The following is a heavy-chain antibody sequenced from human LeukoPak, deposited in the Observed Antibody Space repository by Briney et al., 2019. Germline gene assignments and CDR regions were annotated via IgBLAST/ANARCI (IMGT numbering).Heavy chain of an antibody. CDR3: ARTRPRITIFGVAQNYYYMDV. V-gene: IGHV1-8*01. J-gene: IGHJ6*03. D-gene: IGHD3-3*01. Sequence: ASVKVSCKASGYTFTSYDINWVRQATGQGLEWMGWMNPNSGNTGYAQKFQGRVTMTRNTSISTAYMELSSLRSEDTAVYYCARTRPRITIFGVAQNYYYMDVWAKGPRSPSP. CDR2: MNPNSGNT. CDR1: GYTFTSYD.